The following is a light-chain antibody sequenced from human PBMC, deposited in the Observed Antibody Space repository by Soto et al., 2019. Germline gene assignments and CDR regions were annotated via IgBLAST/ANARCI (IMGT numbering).Light chain of an antibody. CDR1: QSVSSSY. J-gene: IGKJ1*01. CDR2: GAS. V-gene: IGKV3-20*01. CDR3: QQYGSSRT. Sequence: EIVLTKSPGTLSLSPGERATLSCRASQSVSSSYLAWYQQKPGQAPRLLIYGASSRATGIPDRFSGSGSGTDFNLTISRLEPEDFAVYYCQQYGSSRTFGQGTKVEIK.